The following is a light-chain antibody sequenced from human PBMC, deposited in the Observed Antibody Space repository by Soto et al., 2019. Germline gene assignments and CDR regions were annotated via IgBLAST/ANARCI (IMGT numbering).Light chain of an antibody. Sequence: QSALTQPASVSGSPGQSITISCTGTSSDVGSYNLVSWYQQHPGKAPKVMIYDNSERPSGVSNRFSGSKSGNTASLTISGLQAEDEADYYCCSYAGSSTYVFGTGTQLTVL. V-gene: IGLV2-23*01. CDR1: SSDVGSYNL. CDR2: DNS. CDR3: CSYAGSSTYV. J-gene: IGLJ1*01.